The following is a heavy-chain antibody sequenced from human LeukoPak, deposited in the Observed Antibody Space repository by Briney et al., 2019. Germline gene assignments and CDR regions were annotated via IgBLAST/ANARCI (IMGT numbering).Heavy chain of an antibody. CDR1: GGSISSGAYS. D-gene: IGHD4-11*01. CDR2: IYLDGST. Sequence: KPSQTLSLTCAVSGGSISSGAYSWNWIRQPPGKGLEWIGYIYLDGSTSYNPSLKSRVTISVDTSKNQFSLRLSSVTAADTAVYYCARAKESDYSFDYWGQGTLVTVSS. J-gene: IGHJ4*02. V-gene: IGHV4-30-2*01. CDR3: ARAKESDYSFDY.